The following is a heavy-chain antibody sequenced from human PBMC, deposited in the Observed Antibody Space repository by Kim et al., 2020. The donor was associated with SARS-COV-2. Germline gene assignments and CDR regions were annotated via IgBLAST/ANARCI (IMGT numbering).Heavy chain of an antibody. J-gene: IGHJ6*02. V-gene: IGHV3-15*01. CDR3: TTVIRSIAAAGTYYYGMDV. CDR2: IKSKTDGGTT. CDR1: GFTFSNAW. D-gene: IGHD6-13*01. Sequence: GGSLRLSCAASGFTFSNAWMSWVRQAPGKGLEWVGRIKSKTDGGTTDYAAPVKGRFTISRDDSKNTLYLQMNSLKTEDTAVYYCTTVIRSIAAAGTYYYGMDVWGQGTTVTVSS.